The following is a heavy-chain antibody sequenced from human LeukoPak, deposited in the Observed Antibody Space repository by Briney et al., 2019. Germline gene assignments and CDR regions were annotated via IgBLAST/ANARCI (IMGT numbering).Heavy chain of an antibody. CDR3: ARHCTRASCYSFDY. V-gene: IGHV3-11*04. D-gene: IGHD2-2*01. CDR1: GFSFSDYY. Sequence: GGSLRLSCATSGFSFSDYYMSWIRQAPGKGLECVSFISASGTSISYADSVKGRFTISRDNAKNSLYLQMNSLRPEDTAVYYCARHCTRASCYSFDYWGQGTLVTIS. CDR2: ISASGTSI. J-gene: IGHJ4*02.